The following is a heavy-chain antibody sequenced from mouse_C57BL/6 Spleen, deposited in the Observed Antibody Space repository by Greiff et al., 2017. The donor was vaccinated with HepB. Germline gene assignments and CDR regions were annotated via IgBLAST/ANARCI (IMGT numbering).Heavy chain of an antibody. CDR2: INPSSGYT. D-gene: IGHD1-1*01. V-gene: IGHV1-4*01. J-gene: IGHJ2*01. CDR3: ARWGDYYCSSSLFDY. CDR1: GYTFTSYT. Sequence: VQLQESGAELARPGASVKMSCKASGYTFTSYTMHWVKQRPGQGLEWIGYINPSSGYTKYNQKFKDKATLTADKSSSTAYMQLSSLTSEDSAVYYCARWGDYYCSSSLFDYWGQGTTLTVSS.